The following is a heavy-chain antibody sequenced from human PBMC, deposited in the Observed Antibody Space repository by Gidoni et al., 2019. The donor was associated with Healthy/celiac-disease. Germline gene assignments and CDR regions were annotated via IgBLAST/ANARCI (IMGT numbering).Heavy chain of an antibody. CDR2: ISSSGSTI. V-gene: IGHV3-48*03. CDR1: GFTFSSYE. J-gene: IGHJ6*02. Sequence: EVQLVESGGGLVQPGGSLRLSCAASGFTFSSYEMNWVRQAPGKGLEWVSYISSSGSTIYYADSVKGRFTISRDNAKNSLYLQMNSLRAEDTAVYYCARDGRPKGSTSIDYYYYGMDVWGQGTTVTVSS. D-gene: IGHD1-26*01. CDR3: ARDGRPKGSTSIDYYYYGMDV.